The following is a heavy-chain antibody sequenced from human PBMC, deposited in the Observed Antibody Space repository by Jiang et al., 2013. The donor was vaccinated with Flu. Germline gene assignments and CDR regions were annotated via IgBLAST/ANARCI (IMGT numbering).Heavy chain of an antibody. CDR3: AKEGVAGMITFGGVSSGGRDY. J-gene: IGHJ4*02. Sequence: YDGSNKYYADSVKGRFTISRDNSKNTLYLQMNSLRAEDTAVYYCAKEGVAGMITFGGVSSGGRDYWGQGTLVTVSS. D-gene: IGHD3-16*01. CDR2: YDGSNK. V-gene: IGHV3-30*02.